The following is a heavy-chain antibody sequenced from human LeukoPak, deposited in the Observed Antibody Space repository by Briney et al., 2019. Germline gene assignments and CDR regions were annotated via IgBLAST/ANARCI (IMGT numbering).Heavy chain of an antibody. CDR2: SGSGDST. J-gene: IGHJ4*02. CDR3: AKDFWSCYYPNC. Sequence: PGGSVRLFCGAWGFPLSSYAMSWVRPAPGKGLEWVSGSGSGDSTYYADSVKGRFTISRDNSKNTLYLQMTSLRAEDTAVYYCAKDFWSCYYPNCWGQGTLVTVSS. CDR1: GFPLSSYA. D-gene: IGHD3-3*01. V-gene: IGHV3-23*01.